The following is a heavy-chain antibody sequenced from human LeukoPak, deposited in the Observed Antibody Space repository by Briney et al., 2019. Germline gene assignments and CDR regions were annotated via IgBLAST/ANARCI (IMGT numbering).Heavy chain of an antibody. Sequence: QPGRSLRLSCAASGFTFSSYGMHWVRQAPGKGLEWVAVIWYDGSNKYYADSVKGRFTISRDNSKNTLYLQMNSLRAEDTAVYYCAKEGTVTTFVYFDYWGQGTLVTVSS. CDR3: AKEGTVTTFVYFDY. D-gene: IGHD4-17*01. J-gene: IGHJ4*02. CDR1: GFTFSSYG. CDR2: IWYDGSNK. V-gene: IGHV3-33*06.